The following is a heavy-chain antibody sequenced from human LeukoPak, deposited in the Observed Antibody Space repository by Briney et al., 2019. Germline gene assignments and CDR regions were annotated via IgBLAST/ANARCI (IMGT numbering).Heavy chain of an antibody. CDR2: INHSGST. J-gene: IGHJ6*03. V-gene: IGHV4-34*01. CDR1: GGSFSGYY. Sequence: SETLSLTCAVYGGSFSGYYWNWIRQPPGKGLEWIGEINHSGSTNYNPSLKSRVTISVDTSKNQFSLKLSSVTAADTAVYYCARGPVRGVILGYYMDVWGKGTTVTVSS. CDR3: ARGPVRGVILGYYMDV. D-gene: IGHD3-10*01.